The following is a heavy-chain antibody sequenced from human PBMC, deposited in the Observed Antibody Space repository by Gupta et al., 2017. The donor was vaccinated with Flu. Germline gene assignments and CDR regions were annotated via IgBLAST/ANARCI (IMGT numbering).Heavy chain of an antibody. J-gene: IGHJ5*01. CDR2: IATDGSVK. CDR1: GFTFRSYW. D-gene: IGHD3-10*01. Sequence: EVQLVESGVGLVQPGGSLRLSCAVSGFTFRSYWMYWVRQAPGKGLEWVANIATDGSVKNYADSVKGRFIISRNNARDSLYLQMNSLGGDDTAVYYCARNRGWQQFDFWGQGALVTVSS. CDR3: ARNRGWQQFDF. V-gene: IGHV3-7*01.